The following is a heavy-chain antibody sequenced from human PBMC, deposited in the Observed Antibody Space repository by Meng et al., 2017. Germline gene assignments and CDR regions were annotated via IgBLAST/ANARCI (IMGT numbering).Heavy chain of an antibody. CDR1: GYTFTSYG. J-gene: IGHJ4*02. CDR2: ISAYNGNT. CDR3: ARRLGYCSSTSCYGGFLGYYFDY. V-gene: IGHV1-18*01. D-gene: IGHD2-2*01. Sequence: ASVKVSCKASGYTFTSYGISWVRQAPGQGLEWMGWISAYNGNTNYAQKLQGGVTMTTDTSTSTAYMELRSLRSDDTAVYYCARRLGYCSSTSCYGGFLGYYFDYWGQGTLVTVSS.